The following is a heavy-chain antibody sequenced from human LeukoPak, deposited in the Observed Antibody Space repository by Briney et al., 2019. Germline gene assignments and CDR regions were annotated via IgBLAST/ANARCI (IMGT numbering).Heavy chain of an antibody. CDR1: GGSFSGYY. D-gene: IGHD2-15*01. CDR2: IYYSGST. CDR3: ARGGDCSGGSCSTYYYYYGMDV. V-gene: IGHV4-59*01. Sequence: KSSETLSLTCAVYGGSFSGYYWSWIRQPPGKGLEWIGYIYYSGSTNYNPSLKSRVTISVDTSKNQFSLKLSSVTAADTAVYYCARGGDCSGGSCSTYYYYYGMDVWGQGTTVTVSS. J-gene: IGHJ6*02.